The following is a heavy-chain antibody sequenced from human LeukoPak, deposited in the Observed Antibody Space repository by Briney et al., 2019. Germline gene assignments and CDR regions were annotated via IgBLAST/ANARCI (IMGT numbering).Heavy chain of an antibody. V-gene: IGHV3-21*01. J-gene: IGHJ6*02. CDR2: ISSSSSYI. Sequence: GGSLRLSCAASGFTFSSYSMNGVRQAPGKGLEWVSSISSSSSYIYYADSVKGRFTISRDNAKNSLYLQMNSLRAEDTAVYYCARGGYSSGWRYYYGMDVWGQGTTVTVSS. CDR1: GFTFSSYS. D-gene: IGHD6-19*01. CDR3: ARGGYSSGWRYYYGMDV.